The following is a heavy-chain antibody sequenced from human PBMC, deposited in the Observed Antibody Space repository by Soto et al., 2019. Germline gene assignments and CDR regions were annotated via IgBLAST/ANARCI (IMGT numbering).Heavy chain of an antibody. CDR3: ASERFGMYAMDV. CDR1: GFTFSKYW. Sequence: EVQLVESGGGLAQPGGSLRLSCVASGFTFSKYWVHWVRQVPGKGLVWVSRINGDGSGTSYADSVEGRFNISRDNAKSTVYLQMNRLRAEDTSVYYCASERFGMYAMDVWGQGTTVTVSS. CDR2: INGDGSGT. D-gene: IGHD3-10*01. V-gene: IGHV3-74*01. J-gene: IGHJ6*02.